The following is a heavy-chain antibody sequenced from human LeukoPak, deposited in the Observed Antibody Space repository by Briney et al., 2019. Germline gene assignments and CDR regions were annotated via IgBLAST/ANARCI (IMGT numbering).Heavy chain of an antibody. CDR3: ATSFDAPGIM. V-gene: IGHV3-7*01. Sequence: GGSLRLSCAVSGFTFSTYWMSWVRQAPGKGLEWVANIKQDGSAKYYVGSVKGRFTISRDNAKNSLYLHMNSLRADDTGVYYCATSFDAPGIMWGQGTLVTVSS. D-gene: IGHD3-16*01. J-gene: IGHJ4*02. CDR1: GFTFSTYW. CDR2: IKQDGSAK.